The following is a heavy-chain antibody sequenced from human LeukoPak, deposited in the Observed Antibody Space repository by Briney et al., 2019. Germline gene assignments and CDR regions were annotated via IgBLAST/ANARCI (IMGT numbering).Heavy chain of an antibody. V-gene: IGHV4-61*02. J-gene: IGHJ6*02. D-gene: IGHD1-26*01. CDR3: ARDRPVGATTYGMDV. Sequence: SQTLSLTCTVSGGSISSGSYYWSWIRQPAGKGLEWIGRIYTSGSTNYNPSLKSRVTISVDTSKNQFSLKLSSVTAADTAVYYCARDRPVGATTYGMDVWGQGTTVTVSS. CDR2: IYTSGST. CDR1: GGSISSGSYY.